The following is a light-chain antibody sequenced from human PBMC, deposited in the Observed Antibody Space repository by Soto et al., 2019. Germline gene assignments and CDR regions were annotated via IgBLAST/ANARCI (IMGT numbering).Light chain of an antibody. CDR3: QQRSNWPRFT. J-gene: IGKJ3*01. Sequence: ELVLTQSPATLPLSPGERTTLACRASQSVSSYLAWYQQKPGQAPRLLIYDAPNRATGIPAMFSGSGSGTDFTLTISSLEPEDFAVYYCQQRSNWPRFTFGPGTKVYIK. CDR1: QSVSSY. CDR2: DAP. V-gene: IGKV3-11*01.